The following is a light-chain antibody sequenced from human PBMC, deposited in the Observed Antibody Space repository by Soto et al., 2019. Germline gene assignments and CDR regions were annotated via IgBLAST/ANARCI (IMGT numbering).Light chain of an antibody. Sequence: QSVLTQPPSASGSPGQSGAISCTGTSSDVGGYNYVSWYQQHPGKAPKLMIYEINNRPSGVPDRFSGSKSGNTASLTVSGLQAEDEADYYCSSYAGSSNVFGTGTKLTVL. CDR1: SSDVGGYNY. CDR2: EIN. J-gene: IGLJ1*01. CDR3: SSYAGSSNV. V-gene: IGLV2-8*01.